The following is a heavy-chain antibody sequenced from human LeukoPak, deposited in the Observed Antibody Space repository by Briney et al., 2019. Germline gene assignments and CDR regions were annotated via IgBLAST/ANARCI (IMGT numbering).Heavy chain of an antibody. Sequence: GASVKVSCKASGGTFSSYAISWARQAPGQGLEWMGRIIPIFGTANYAQKFQGRVTITADKSTSTAYMELSSLRSEDTAVYYCATTREEMATISSDYWGQGTLVTVSS. CDR3: ATTREEMATISSDY. V-gene: IGHV1-69*06. CDR2: IIPIFGTA. D-gene: IGHD5-24*01. CDR1: GGTFSSYA. J-gene: IGHJ4*02.